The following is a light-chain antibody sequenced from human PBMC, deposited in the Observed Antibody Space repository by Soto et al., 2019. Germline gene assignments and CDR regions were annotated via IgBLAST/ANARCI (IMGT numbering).Light chain of an antibody. Sequence: EIVMTQSPATLSVSPGDRATLSCRASQKIGTNLACFQQKPGQAPRLLIYAASIMATDFPARFSGSGSGTEFTLTISGLQSDDFAVYFCQQYKNWPPWTFGQGTKVEIK. J-gene: IGKJ1*01. CDR2: AAS. V-gene: IGKV3-15*01. CDR1: QKIGTN. CDR3: QQYKNWPPWT.